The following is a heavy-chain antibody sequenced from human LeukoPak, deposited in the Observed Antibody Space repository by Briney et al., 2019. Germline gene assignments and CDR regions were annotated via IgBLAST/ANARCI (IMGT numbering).Heavy chain of an antibody. CDR3: ARDLPYGSGSYYRGGAFDY. Sequence: PSETLPLTCTVSGGSISSYYWSWIRQPPGKGLEWIGYIYYSGSTNYNPSLKSRVTISVDTSKNQFSLKLSSVTAADTAVYYCARDLPYGSGSYYRGGAFDYWGQGTLVTVSS. V-gene: IGHV4-59*01. CDR2: IYYSGST. J-gene: IGHJ4*02. D-gene: IGHD3-10*01. CDR1: GGSISSYY.